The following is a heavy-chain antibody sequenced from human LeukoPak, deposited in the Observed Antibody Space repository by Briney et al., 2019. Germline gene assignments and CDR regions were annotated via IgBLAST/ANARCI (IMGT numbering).Heavy chain of an antibody. Sequence: ASVKVSCKASGYTFTSYAMNWVRQAPGQGLEWMGWINTNTGNPTYAQGFTGRFVFSLDTSVSTAYLQISSLKAEDTAVYYCARGRLGMIVAVPPRIIDYWGQGTLVTVSS. D-gene: IGHD3-22*01. CDR3: ARGRLGMIVAVPPRIIDY. CDR2: INTNTGNP. J-gene: IGHJ4*02. V-gene: IGHV7-4-1*02. CDR1: GYTFTSYA.